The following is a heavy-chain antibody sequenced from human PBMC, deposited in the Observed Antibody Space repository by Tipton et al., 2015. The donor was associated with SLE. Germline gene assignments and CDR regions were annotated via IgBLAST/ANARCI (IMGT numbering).Heavy chain of an antibody. Sequence: TLSLTCTVSGGSISSYYWSWIRQPPGKGLEWIGYIYYSGSTNYNPSLKSRVTISVDTSKNQFSLKLSSVTAADTAVYYCARGSGGTNWFDPWGQGTLVTVSS. D-gene: IGHD1-26*01. CDR2: IYYSGST. CDR1: GGSISSYY. CDR3: ARGSGGTNWFDP. V-gene: IGHV4-59*01. J-gene: IGHJ5*02.